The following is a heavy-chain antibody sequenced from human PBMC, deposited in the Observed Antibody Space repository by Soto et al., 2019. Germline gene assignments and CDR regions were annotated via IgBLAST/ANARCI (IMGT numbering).Heavy chain of an antibody. CDR1: GFTVSSNY. V-gene: IGHV3-53*01. Sequence: GGSLRLSCAASGFTVSSNYMSWVRQAPGKGLEWVSVIYSGGSTYYADSVKGRLTISRDNSKNTLYLQMSSLRAEDTAVYYCARDSIVRPYYYDSRGYYYYYGMDVWGQGTTVTVSS. J-gene: IGHJ6*02. CDR3: ARDSIVRPYYYDSRGYYYYYGMDV. CDR2: IYSGGST. D-gene: IGHD3-22*01.